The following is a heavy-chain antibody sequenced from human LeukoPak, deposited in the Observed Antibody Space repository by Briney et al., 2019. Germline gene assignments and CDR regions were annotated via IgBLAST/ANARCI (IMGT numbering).Heavy chain of an antibody. Sequence: PSETLSLTCAVYGGSFSGYYWSWIRQPPGKGLEWIGEINHSGSTNYNPSLKSRVTISVDTSKNQFSLKLSSVTAADTAVYYCARGVLWFGELPDYYYYYGMDVWGQGTTVTVSS. J-gene: IGHJ6*02. V-gene: IGHV4-34*01. CDR3: ARGVLWFGELPDYYYYYGMDV. D-gene: IGHD3-10*01. CDR2: INHSGST. CDR1: GGSFSGYY.